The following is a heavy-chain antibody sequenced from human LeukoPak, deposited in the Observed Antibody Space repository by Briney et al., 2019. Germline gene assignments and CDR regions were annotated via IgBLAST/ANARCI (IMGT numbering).Heavy chain of an antibody. CDR3: ARERWVDY. J-gene: IGHJ4*02. CDR1: GFTFSSDW. CDR2: ISSSSSYI. D-gene: IGHD1-26*01. V-gene: IGHV3-21*01. Sequence: GGSLRLSCAASGFTFSSDWMIWVRQAPGKGLEWVSSISSSSSYIYYADSVKGRFTISRDNAKNSLYLQMNSLRAEDTAVYYCARERWVDYWGQGTLVTVSS.